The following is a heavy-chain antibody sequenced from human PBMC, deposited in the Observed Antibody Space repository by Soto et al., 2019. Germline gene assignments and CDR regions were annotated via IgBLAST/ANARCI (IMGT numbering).Heavy chain of an antibody. CDR3: AGLGASGSYYNVISLYYFDY. CDR2: ISGSGATT. Sequence: HPGGSLRLSCRASGFTFSSYAMTWVRQAPGKGLEWVSGISGSGATTSYADSVKGRFTDSRDNAKNTLYLQMNRLRGEDTAVYYCAGLGASGSYYNVISLYYFDYWGQGALVPVPP. J-gene: IGHJ4*02. V-gene: IGHV3-23*01. CDR1: GFTFSSYA. D-gene: IGHD3-10*01.